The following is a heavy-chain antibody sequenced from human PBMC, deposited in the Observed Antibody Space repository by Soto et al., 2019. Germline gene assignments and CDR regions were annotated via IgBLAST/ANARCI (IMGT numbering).Heavy chain of an antibody. J-gene: IGHJ5*02. CDR2: MNPNSGNT. D-gene: IGHD6-6*01. Sequence: SVKVSCKASGNTFTSYDINWVRQATGQGLEWMGWMNPNSGNTGYAQKLQGRLTMTRNTSISTAYMELPSLRSEDTAVYYCTRDGSSSLGDYWCDPWGQGTLVTV. CDR1: GNTFTSYD. CDR3: TRDGSSSLGDYWCDP. V-gene: IGHV1-8*01.